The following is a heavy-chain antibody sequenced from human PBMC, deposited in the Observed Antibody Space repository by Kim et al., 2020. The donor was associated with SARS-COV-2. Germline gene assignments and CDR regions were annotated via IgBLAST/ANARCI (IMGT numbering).Heavy chain of an antibody. CDR3: ARGYGYTIDY. J-gene: IGHJ4*02. Sequence: GNTVYAQAFQGRVTMTRNTSTNTAFMEVGSLKSEDTAVYYCARGYGYTIDYWGQGTLVTVSS. D-gene: IGHD5-18*01. V-gene: IGHV1-8*01. CDR2: GNT.